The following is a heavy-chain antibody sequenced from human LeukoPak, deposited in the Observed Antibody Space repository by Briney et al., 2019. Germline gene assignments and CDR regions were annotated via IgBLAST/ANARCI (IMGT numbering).Heavy chain of an antibody. CDR1: GFTFSSYW. CDR3: ARRGYPTSPVGAFDL. D-gene: IGHD3-22*01. J-gene: IGHJ3*01. CDR2: IKQDGSEK. Sequence: GGSLRLSCAASGFTFSSYWMTWVRQAPGKGLEWVTNIKQDGSEKYHLDSVEGRFIISRDNAKNSLYLQMNSLRGEDTAVYYCARRGYPTSPVGAFDLWGQGTVVTVSS. V-gene: IGHV3-7*01.